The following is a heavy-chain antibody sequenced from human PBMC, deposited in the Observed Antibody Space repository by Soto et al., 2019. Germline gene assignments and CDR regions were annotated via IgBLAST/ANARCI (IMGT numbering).Heavy chain of an antibody. CDR3: ARALYSSSRLDHYYYYGMDV. CDR2: IIPIFGTA. J-gene: IGHJ6*02. D-gene: IGHD6-6*01. CDR1: GGTFSSYA. Sequence: GASVKVSCKASGGTFSSYAISWVRQAPGQGLEWMGGIIPIFGTANYAQKFQGRVTITADESTSTAYMELSSLRSEDTAVYYCARALYSSSRLDHYYYYGMDVWGQGTTVTVSS. V-gene: IGHV1-69*13.